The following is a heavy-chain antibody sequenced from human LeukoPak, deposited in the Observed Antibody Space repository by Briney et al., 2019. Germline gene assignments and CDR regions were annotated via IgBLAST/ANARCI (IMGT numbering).Heavy chain of an antibody. V-gene: IGHV3-48*01. D-gene: IGHD6-19*01. J-gene: IGHJ4*02. CDR1: GFTLSSYS. CDR2: ISSSRTSI. CDR3: AKDLAAVAGTGFDY. Sequence: GGSLRLSCAASGFTLSSYSMNWVRQAPGKGLEWVAYISSSRTSIYYADSVKGRFTISRDDAKNSLYLQMNSLRAEDTAVYYCAKDLAAVAGTGFDYWGQGTLVTVSS.